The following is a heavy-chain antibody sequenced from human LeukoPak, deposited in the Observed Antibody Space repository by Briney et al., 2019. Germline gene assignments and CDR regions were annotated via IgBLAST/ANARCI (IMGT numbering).Heavy chain of an antibody. V-gene: IGHV3-23*01. D-gene: IGHD3-22*01. Sequence: GGSLRLSCVPSGFTFSSFAMTWVRQAPGKGLEWVSSISGSGGTTYYADSIKGRFTISRDSSKNMLYLQMNSLRAEDTAVYYCASFYDSSGYYYRGAFDIWGQGTMVTVSS. CDR2: ISGSGGTT. J-gene: IGHJ3*02. CDR3: ASFYDSSGYYYRGAFDI. CDR1: GFTFSSFA.